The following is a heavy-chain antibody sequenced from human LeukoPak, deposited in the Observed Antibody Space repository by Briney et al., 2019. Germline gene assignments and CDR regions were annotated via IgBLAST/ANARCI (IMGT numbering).Heavy chain of an antibody. V-gene: IGHV1-69*01. CDR2: IIPIFGTA. J-gene: IGHJ4*02. D-gene: IGHD3-10*01. Sequence: GAPVKVSCKASGGTFSSYAISWVRQAPGQGLEWMGGIIPIFGTANYAQKFQGRVTITADESTSTAYMELSSLRSEDTAVYYCARGHYGSGSYDFDYWGQGTLVTVSS. CDR3: ARGHYGSGSYDFDY. CDR1: GGTFSSYA.